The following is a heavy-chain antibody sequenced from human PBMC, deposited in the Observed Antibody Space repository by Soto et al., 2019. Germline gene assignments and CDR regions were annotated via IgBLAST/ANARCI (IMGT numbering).Heavy chain of an antibody. V-gene: IGHV4-39*01. D-gene: IGHD2-21*02. CDR1: GGSLSSSSYF. CDR2: IYYSGST. J-gene: IGHJ5*02. Sequence: SETLSLTCSVSGGSLSSSSYFWGWIRQPPGKGLEWVGSIYYSGSTYYNPSLKSRVTVSVDTSKNQFSLKLSSVTAADTAVYYCARHPSDFWFDPWGQGTLVTVSS. CDR3: ARHPSDFWFDP.